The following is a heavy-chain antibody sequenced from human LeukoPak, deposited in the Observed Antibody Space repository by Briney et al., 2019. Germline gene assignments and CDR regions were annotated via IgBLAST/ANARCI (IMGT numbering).Heavy chain of an antibody. CDR3: ASRGAYSSNWWVWFDP. CDR1: GGSFSGYY. CDR2: INHSGST. D-gene: IGHD6-13*01. Sequence: SETLSLTCAVCGGSFSGYYWSWIRQPPGKGLEWIGEINHSGSTNYNPSLKSRVTISVDTSKNQFSLTLTSVTAADTAVYYCASRGAYSSNWWVWFDPWGQGTLVTVSS. V-gene: IGHV4-34*01. J-gene: IGHJ5*02.